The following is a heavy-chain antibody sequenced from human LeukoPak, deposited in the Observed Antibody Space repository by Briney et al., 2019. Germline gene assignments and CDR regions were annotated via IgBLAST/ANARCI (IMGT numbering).Heavy chain of an antibody. CDR1: GYTFTSYG. V-gene: IGHV1-18*01. Sequence: ASVKVSCKASGYTFTSYGISWVRQAPGQGLEWMGWISAYNGNTNYAQKLQGRVTKTTDTSTSTAYMELRNLRSDDTAVYYCARDLRVGATHFDYWGQGTLVTVSS. J-gene: IGHJ4*02. D-gene: IGHD1-26*01. CDR3: ARDLRVGATHFDY. CDR2: ISAYNGNT.